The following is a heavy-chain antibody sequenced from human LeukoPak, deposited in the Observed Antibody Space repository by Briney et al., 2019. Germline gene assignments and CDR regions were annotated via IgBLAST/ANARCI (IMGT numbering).Heavy chain of an antibody. Sequence: GGSLRLSCAASGXTVTTKTMSWVRQAPGKGLEWVSDIYSGGNTDYRDSVKGRFTIYRDTSKNTLYLQMNSLTVEDTAVYYCARDLQQLVQRSGSWGQGTLVTVSS. CDR3: ARDLQQLVQRSGS. CDR2: IYSGGNT. CDR1: GXTVTTKT. V-gene: IGHV3-53*01. J-gene: IGHJ5*02. D-gene: IGHD6-13*01.